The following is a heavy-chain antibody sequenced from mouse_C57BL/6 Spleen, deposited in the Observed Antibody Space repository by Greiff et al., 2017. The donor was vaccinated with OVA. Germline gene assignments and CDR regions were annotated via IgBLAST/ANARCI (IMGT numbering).Heavy chain of an antibody. CDR3: TRKGTMVTRGYFDY. CDR2: IDPETGGT. D-gene: IGHD2-2*01. Sequence: VQLKQSGAELVRPGASVTLSCKASGYTFTDYEMHWVKQTPVHGLEWIGAIDPETGGTAYNQKFKGKAILTADKSSSTAYMELRSLTSEDSAVYYCTRKGTMVTRGYFDYWGQGTTLTVSS. J-gene: IGHJ2*01. V-gene: IGHV1-15*01. CDR1: GYTFTDYE.